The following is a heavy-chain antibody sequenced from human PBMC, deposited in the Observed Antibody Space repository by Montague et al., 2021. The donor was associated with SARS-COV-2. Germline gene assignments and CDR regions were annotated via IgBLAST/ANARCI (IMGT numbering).Heavy chain of an antibody. J-gene: IGHJ4*02. CDR2: IYYSGST. V-gene: IGHV4-59*01. Sequence: SETLSLTCTVSGGSISSYYWCWIRQPPGKGLEWIGHIYYSGSTNYNPSPKIRATISVDTSKNQFSLKLTSVTVADTAAYYCARGRDGYYHRSALFDYWGQGTLVTVSS. D-gene: IGHD3-22*01. CDR3: ARGRDGYYHRSALFDY. CDR1: GGSISSYY.